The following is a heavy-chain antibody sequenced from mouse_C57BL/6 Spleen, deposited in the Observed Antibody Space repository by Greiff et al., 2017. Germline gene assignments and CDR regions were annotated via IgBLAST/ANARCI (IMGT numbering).Heavy chain of an antibody. V-gene: IGHV5-17*01. J-gene: IGHJ1*03. Sequence: EVKLVESGGGLVKPGGSLKLSCAASGFTFSDYGMHWVRQAPEKGLEWVAYISSGSSTIYYADTVKGRFTISRDNAKNTLFLQMTSLRSEDTCMYYCARGTTVVPHWYFDVWGTGTTVTVSS. CDR3: ARGTTVVPHWYFDV. D-gene: IGHD1-1*01. CDR1: GFTFSDYG. CDR2: ISSGSSTI.